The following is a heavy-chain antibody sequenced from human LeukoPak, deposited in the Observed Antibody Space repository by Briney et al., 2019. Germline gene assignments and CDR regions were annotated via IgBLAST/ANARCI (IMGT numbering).Heavy chain of an antibody. Sequence: GGSLRLSCAASGFTFSSYGMHWVRQAPGKGLEWVAFIRYDGSNKYYADSVKGRFTISRDNSKNTLYLQMNSLRAEDTAVYYCANEWELRYYFDYWGQGTLVTVSS. CDR1: GFTFSSYG. J-gene: IGHJ4*02. V-gene: IGHV3-30*02. CDR3: ANEWELRYYFDY. CDR2: IRYDGSNK. D-gene: IGHD1-26*01.